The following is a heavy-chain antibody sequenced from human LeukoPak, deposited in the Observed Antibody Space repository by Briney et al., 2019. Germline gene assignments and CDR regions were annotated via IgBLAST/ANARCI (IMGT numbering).Heavy chain of an antibody. Sequence: PGGSLRLSCAASGFTVSSNYMSWVRQAPGKGLEWVSVIYSGGSTYYADSVKGRFTISRDNSKNTLYLQMNSLRAEDTAVYYCVTDYGGSSGAFDIWGQGTMVTVSS. D-gene: IGHD4-23*01. J-gene: IGHJ3*02. V-gene: IGHV3-53*01. CDR1: GFTVSSNY. CDR2: IYSGGST. CDR3: VTDYGGSSGAFDI.